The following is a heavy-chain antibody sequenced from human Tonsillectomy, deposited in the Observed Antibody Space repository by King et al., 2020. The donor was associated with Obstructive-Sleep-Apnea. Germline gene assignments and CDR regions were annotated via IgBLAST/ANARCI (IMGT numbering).Heavy chain of an antibody. V-gene: IGHV3-23*04. CDR1: GFTFSSYA. J-gene: IGHJ4*02. D-gene: IGHD5-18*01. CDR3: AKGEGIQLWLRTFDY. Sequence: VQLVESGGGLVQPGGSLRLSCAASGFTFSSYAMSWVRPAPGKGLEWGSAISGCGGRTFYEHSVKGRFTITRDNSKNTLYLQMNSLRAEEPAVDYCAKGEGIQLWLRTFDYWGQGTLVTVSS. CDR2: ISGCGGRT.